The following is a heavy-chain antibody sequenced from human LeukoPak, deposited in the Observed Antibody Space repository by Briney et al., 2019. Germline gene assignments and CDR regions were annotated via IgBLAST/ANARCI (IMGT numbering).Heavy chain of an antibody. CDR2: TSAYNGNT. D-gene: IGHD3-22*01. CDR3: ARDLPDSSGYYFDY. J-gene: IGHJ4*02. V-gene: IGHV1-18*01. Sequence: ASVKVSCKASGYTFTSYGISWVRQAPGQGLEWMGWTSAYNGNTNYAQKLQGRVTMTTDTSTSTAYMELRSLRSDDTAVYYCARDLPDSSGYYFDYWGQGTLVTVSS. CDR1: GYTFTSYG.